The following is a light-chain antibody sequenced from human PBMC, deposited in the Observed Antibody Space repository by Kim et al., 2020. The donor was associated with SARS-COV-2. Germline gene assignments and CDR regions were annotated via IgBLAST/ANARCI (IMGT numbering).Light chain of an antibody. J-gene: IGKJ2*03. V-gene: IGKV6-21*01. CDR1: ENIGYS. CDR2: FGS. CDR3: LQSRDLPFS. Sequence: SVTLQEKVTITCRTNENIGYSLHWYQQRPDQSPSLLIRFGSQAVSGVPSRFSGSGSGTHFTLTISSLEAEDVAIYYCLQSRDLPFSFGQGTKLEI.